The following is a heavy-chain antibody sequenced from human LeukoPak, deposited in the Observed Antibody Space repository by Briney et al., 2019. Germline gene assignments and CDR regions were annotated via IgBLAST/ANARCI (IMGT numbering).Heavy chain of an antibody. Sequence: GGSLRLSCVASGLTFSSHAMSWVRQAPGKGLEWVSVVSGSGGTIYYADSVKGRFTISRDNSKNTLYLQMNSLRAEDTAVYYCAKGMYSSDWYLFDCWGQGTLITVSS. D-gene: IGHD6-19*01. CDR3: AKGMYSSDWYLFDC. CDR2: VSGSGGTI. CDR1: GLTFSSHA. V-gene: IGHV3-23*01. J-gene: IGHJ4*02.